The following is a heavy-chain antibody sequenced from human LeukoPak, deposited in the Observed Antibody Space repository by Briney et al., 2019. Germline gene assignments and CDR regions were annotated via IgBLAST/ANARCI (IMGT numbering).Heavy chain of an antibody. V-gene: IGHV3-11*01. Sequence: GGSLTLSCAASGFTFSDYAMSWIRQAPRQGLEWVSYISRSGDTIDYADSVKGRFSISRDNAKNSLYLQMNSLRAEDTAVYYCAGYHWNSGVVYWGQGTLVTVSS. CDR2: ISRSGDTI. D-gene: IGHD1-7*01. J-gene: IGHJ4*02. CDR3: AGYHWNSGVVY. CDR1: GFTFSDYA.